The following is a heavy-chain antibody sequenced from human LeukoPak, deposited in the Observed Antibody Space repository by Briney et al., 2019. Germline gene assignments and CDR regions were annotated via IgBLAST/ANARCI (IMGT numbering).Heavy chain of an antibody. CDR2: IYTSGST. D-gene: IGHD2/OR15-2a*01. V-gene: IGHV4-4*07. CDR3: AATAGISRHCYYYGMDV. CDR1: GGSISSYY. J-gene: IGHJ6*02. Sequence: SETLSLTCTVSGGSISSYYWSWIRQPAGKGLEWIGRIYTSGSTNYNPSLKSRVTMSVDTSKNQFSLKLSSVTAADTAVYYCAATAGISRHCYYYGMDVWGQGTTVTVSS.